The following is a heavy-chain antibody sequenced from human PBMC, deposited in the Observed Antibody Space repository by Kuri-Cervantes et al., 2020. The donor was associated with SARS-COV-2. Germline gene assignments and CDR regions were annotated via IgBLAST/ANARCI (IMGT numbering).Heavy chain of an antibody. Sequence: ASVKVSCKASGYTFTGYYMHWVRQAPGQGLEWMGWINPNSGGTNYAQKFQGRVTMTRDTSISTAYMELSRLRSDDTAVYYCARGWSGYYLDPPHFDYWGQGTLVTVSS. CDR3: ARGWSGYYLDPPHFDY. CDR1: GYTFTGYY. V-gene: IGHV1-2*02. CDR2: INPNSGGT. J-gene: IGHJ4*02. D-gene: IGHD3-3*01.